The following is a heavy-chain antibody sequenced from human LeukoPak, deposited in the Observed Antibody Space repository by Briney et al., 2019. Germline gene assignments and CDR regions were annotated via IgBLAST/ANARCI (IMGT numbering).Heavy chain of an antibody. Sequence: SETLSLTCTVSGGSISSSSYYWGWIRQPPGKGLEWIGSIYYSGSTYYNPSLKSRVTISVDTSKNQFSLKLSSVTAADTAVYYCARQAYDFWSAQGDYFDYWGQGTLVTVSS. CDR1: GGSISSSSYY. V-gene: IGHV4-39*01. D-gene: IGHD3-3*01. CDR2: IYYSGST. J-gene: IGHJ4*02. CDR3: ARQAYDFWSAQGDYFDY.